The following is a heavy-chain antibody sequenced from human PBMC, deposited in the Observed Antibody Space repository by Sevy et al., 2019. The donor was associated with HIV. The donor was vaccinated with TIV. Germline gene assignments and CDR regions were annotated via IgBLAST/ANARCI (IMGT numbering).Heavy chain of an antibody. CDR2: IWYDGSSK. D-gene: IGHD3-22*01. CDR1: GFTFSSYG. CDR3: ARGANYYDSSGSQPNFDY. V-gene: IGHV3-33*01. J-gene: IGHJ4*02. Sequence: GGSLRLSCAASGFTFSSYGMHWVRQAPGMGLEWVALIWYDGSSKYYADSVKGRFTLSRDNSKNTLYLQMNSLRAEDTAVYYCARGANYYDSSGSQPNFDYWGQGTLVTVSS.